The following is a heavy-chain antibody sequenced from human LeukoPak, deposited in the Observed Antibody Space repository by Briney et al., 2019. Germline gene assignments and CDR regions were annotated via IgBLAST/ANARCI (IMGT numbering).Heavy chain of an antibody. V-gene: IGHV1-46*01. CDR1: GYTFTSYY. CDR3: AIGSGSYYTLDY. Sequence: ASVKVSCKASGYTFTSYYMHWVRQAPGQGLEWMGIINPSGGSTSYAQKFQGRVTMTRDMSTSTVYMELRSLRSEDTAVYYCAIGSGSYYTLDYWGQGTLVTVSS. J-gene: IGHJ4*02. CDR2: INPSGGST. D-gene: IGHD3-10*01.